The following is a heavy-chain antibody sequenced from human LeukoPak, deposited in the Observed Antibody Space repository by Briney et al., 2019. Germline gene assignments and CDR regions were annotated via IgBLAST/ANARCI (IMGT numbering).Heavy chain of an antibody. D-gene: IGHD2-2*01. CDR1: GGSFSGYY. J-gene: IGHJ4*02. CDR2: INHSGST. V-gene: IGHV4-34*01. Sequence: SDTLSLTCAVYGGSFSGYYWSWIRQPPGKGLEWIGEINHSGSTNYNPSLKSRVTISVDTSKNQFSLKLSSVTAADTAVYYCARGYDIGVVVPAAMAGRYYFDYWGQGTLVTVSS. CDR3: ARGYDIGVVVPAAMAGRYYFDY.